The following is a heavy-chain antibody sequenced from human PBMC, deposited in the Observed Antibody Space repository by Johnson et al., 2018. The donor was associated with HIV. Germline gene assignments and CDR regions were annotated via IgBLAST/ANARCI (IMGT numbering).Heavy chain of an antibody. CDR1: GSTFSSYA. CDR2: ISGSGGST. Sequence: VQLVESGGGLVHPGESLRLSCAASGSTFSSYAMNWVRQAPGEGLAWVSAISGSGGSTYSADSVKRRYTISRNHCKNTLDLQMNRLRAEDTAVSYCASDGELPEYAFDIWGQGTMVTVSS. CDR3: ASDGELPEYAFDI. V-gene: IGHV3-23*04. J-gene: IGHJ3*02. D-gene: IGHD1-26*01.